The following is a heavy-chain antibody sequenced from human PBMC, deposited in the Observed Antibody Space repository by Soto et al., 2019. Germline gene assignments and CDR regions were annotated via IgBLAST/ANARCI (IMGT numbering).Heavy chain of an antibody. CDR3: ARGIRGPAAICNWFDP. CDR2: IIPIFGTA. CDR1: GGTFSSYA. Sequence: QVQLVQSGAEVKKPGSSVKVSCKASGGTFSSYAISWVRQAPGQGLEWMGGIIPIFGTANYAQKFQGRVTITADESTSTAYLELSSLRSEDTAVYYCARGIRGPAAICNWFDPWGQGSLVTVSS. J-gene: IGHJ5*02. V-gene: IGHV1-69*01. D-gene: IGHD2-2*01.